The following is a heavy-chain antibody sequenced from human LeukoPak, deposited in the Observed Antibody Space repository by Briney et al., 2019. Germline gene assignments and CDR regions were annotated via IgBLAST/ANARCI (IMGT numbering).Heavy chain of an antibody. Sequence: GGSLRLSCAASGFTVSSNYMSWVRQAPGKGLEWVSVIYSGGSTYYADSVKGRFTISRDKSKNTLYLQMNSLRAEDTAVYYCAKDFGGGSPNYFDYWGQGTLVTVSS. D-gene: IGHD3-16*01. J-gene: IGHJ4*02. CDR3: AKDFGGGSPNYFDY. V-gene: IGHV3-53*05. CDR2: IYSGGST. CDR1: GFTVSSNY.